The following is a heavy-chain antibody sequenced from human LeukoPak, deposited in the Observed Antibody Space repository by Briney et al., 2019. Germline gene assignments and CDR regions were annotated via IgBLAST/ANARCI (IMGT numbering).Heavy chain of an antibody. CDR1: GGSISSYY. D-gene: IGHD2-2*02. CDR3: ARGLVVPAAIRNNWFDP. J-gene: IGHJ5*02. V-gene: IGHV4-59*12. CDR2: IYYSGST. Sequence: SSETLSLTCTVSGGSISSYYWSWIRQPPGKGLEWIGYIYYSGSTNYNPSLKSRVTISVDTSKHQFSLKLSSVTAADTAVYYCARGLVVPAAIRNNWFDPWGQGTLVTVSS.